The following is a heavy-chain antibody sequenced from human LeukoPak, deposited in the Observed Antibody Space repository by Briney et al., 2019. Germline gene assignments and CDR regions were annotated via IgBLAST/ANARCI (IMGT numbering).Heavy chain of an antibody. CDR2: ITNSGDST. J-gene: IGHJ3*02. D-gene: IGHD5-24*01. V-gene: IGHV3-23*01. CDR3: ARRAYNWGAFVI. CDR1: GFTFNNYA. Sequence: PGRSLRLSCAASGFTFNNYAMSWVRQAPGRGLEWVSSITNSGDSTYYADSVKGRFTISRAISKNTLYLQMNSLRAEDTAVYYCARRAYNWGAFVIWGQGTMVTVSS.